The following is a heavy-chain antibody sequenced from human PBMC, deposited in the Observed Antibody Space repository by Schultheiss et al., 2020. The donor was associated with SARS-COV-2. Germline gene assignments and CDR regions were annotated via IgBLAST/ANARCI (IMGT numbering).Heavy chain of an antibody. D-gene: IGHD3-10*01. CDR1: GYSFTSYA. CDR3: AADPGYYGSGTWDYYYYRMDV. J-gene: IGHJ6*02. Sequence: ASVKVSCKASGYSFTSYAMHWVRQAPGQRLEWMGWINAGNGNAKYSQKFQDRVTITRDMSTSTAYMELSSLRYEDTAVYYCAADPGYYGSGTWDYYYYRMDVWGQGTTVTVSS. V-gene: IGHV1-3*01. CDR2: INAGNGNA.